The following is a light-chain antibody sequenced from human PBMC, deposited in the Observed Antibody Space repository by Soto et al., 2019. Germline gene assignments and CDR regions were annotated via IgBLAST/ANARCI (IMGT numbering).Light chain of an antibody. CDR2: GES. V-gene: IGKV3-20*01. J-gene: IGKJ4*01. Sequence: EIVLTQSPGTLSLSPGEIATLSCMASQSVNSSYLAPYQQKPGQAPRLLIDGESSRDTGIPDRFSGSGSGNAFALNIGRLELEDFAVYYWQQYGSSPTFGGGTKVEIK. CDR3: QQYGSSPT. CDR1: QSVNSSY.